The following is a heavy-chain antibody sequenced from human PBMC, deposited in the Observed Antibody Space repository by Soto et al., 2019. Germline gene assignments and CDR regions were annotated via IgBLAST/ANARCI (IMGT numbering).Heavy chain of an antibody. CDR3: TRDAKYYDIMTGYFVNDH. CDR2: LSTDNGST. Sequence: QVQLVQSGGEVKKPGASVKVSCKASGYTFSNFGISWVRQAPGQGLEWMGWLSTDNGSTKYAQNLQGRVTMTTDTTRSTAYMELRSLRSDDTAVYYCTRDAKYYDIMTGYFVNDHWGQGTLVTVSS. CDR1: GYTFSNFG. V-gene: IGHV1-18*01. J-gene: IGHJ4*02. D-gene: IGHD3-9*01.